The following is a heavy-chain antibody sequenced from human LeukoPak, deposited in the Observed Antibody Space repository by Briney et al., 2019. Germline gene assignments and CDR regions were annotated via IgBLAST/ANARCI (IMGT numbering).Heavy chain of an antibody. V-gene: IGHV3-30*02. CDR1: EFTFSNYG. CDR3: AKDRFQVAAAAGRVDY. CDR2: IQHDGSNS. J-gene: IGHJ4*02. D-gene: IGHD6-13*01. Sequence: QSGGSLRLSCAASEFTFSNYGMHWVRQAPGKGLEWVSFIQHDGSNSHYADSVEGRFTISRDNSKNTLYLQMNSLRTEDAAVYYCAKDRFQVAAAAGRVDYWGQGTLVTVSS.